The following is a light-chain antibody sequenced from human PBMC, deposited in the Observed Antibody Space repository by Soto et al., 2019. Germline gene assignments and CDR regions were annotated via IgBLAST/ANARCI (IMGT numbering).Light chain of an antibody. CDR3: QQYNSYSFTWT. J-gene: IGKJ1*01. CDR1: QSISSY. Sequence: IQMTQSPSSLSASVGDRVTITCRASQSISSYLNWYQQKPGKAPKLLIYKASSLESGVPSRFSGSGSGTEFTLTISSLQPDDFATYYCQQYNSYSFTWTFGQGTKVDI. V-gene: IGKV1-5*03. CDR2: KAS.